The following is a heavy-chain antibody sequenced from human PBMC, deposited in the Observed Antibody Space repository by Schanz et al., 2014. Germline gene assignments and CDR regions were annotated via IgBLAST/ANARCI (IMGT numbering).Heavy chain of an antibody. CDR3: AREQIMAAAGLVDY. Sequence: VQLVESGGGVVQPGRSLRLSCAASGFTFSSYSMNWVRQAPGKGLEWVSSISHSGGSKYYADSVKGRFTISRDNSENTLYLQMNSLSADDTAVYYCAREQIMAAAGLVDYWGQGTLVTVSS. J-gene: IGHJ4*02. CDR1: GFTFSSYS. CDR2: ISHSGGSK. D-gene: IGHD6-13*01. V-gene: IGHV3-23*04.